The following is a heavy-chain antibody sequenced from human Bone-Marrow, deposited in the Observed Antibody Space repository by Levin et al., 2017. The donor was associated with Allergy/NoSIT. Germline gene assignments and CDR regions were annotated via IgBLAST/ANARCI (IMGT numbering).Heavy chain of an antibody. CDR3: ARELHWNYYYFDY. D-gene: IGHD1-7*01. J-gene: IGHJ4*02. Sequence: GESLKISCKASGYTFTSYAMHWVRQAPGQRLEWMGWINAGNGNTKYSQKFQGRVTITRDTSASTAYMELSSLRSEDTAVYYCARELHWNYYYFDYWGQGTLVTVSS. V-gene: IGHV1-3*01. CDR1: GYTFTSYA. CDR2: INAGNGNT.